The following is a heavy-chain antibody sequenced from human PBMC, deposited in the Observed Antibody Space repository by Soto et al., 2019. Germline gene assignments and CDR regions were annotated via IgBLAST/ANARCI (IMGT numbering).Heavy chain of an antibody. J-gene: IGHJ4*02. CDR3: ARGIFFSY. CDR2: INHSGST. V-gene: IGHV4-34*01. D-gene: IGHD3-3*01. Sequence: SETLSLTCAVYGGSFSGYYWSWIRQPPGKGLEWIGEINHSGSTSYNPSLKSRVTISVDTSKNQFSLKLSSVTAADTAVYYCARGIFFSYWGQGTLVTVSS. CDR1: GGSFSGYY.